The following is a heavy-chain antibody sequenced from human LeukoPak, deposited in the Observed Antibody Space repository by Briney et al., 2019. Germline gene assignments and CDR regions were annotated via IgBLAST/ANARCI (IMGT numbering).Heavy chain of an antibody. J-gene: IGHJ3*02. D-gene: IGHD5-24*01. CDR3: ARDRDGYKLGAFDI. CDR1: GGSISSGSYY. CDR2: IYTSGST. V-gene: IGHV4-61*02. Sequence: PSETLSLTCTVSGGSISSGSYYWSWIRQPAGKGLEWIGRIYTSGSTNYNPSLKSRVTISVDTSKNQFSLKLSSVTAADTAVYYCARDRDGYKLGAFDIWGQGTMVTVPS.